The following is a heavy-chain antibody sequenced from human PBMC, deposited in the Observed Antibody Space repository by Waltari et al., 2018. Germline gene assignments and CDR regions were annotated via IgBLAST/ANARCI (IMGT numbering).Heavy chain of an antibody. J-gene: IGHJ5*02. CDR2: ISCSGGST. CDR1: GFTFSSYA. Sequence: EVQLVESGGGLVQPGGSLRLSCAASGFTFSSYAMSWVRQAPGKELEWVSAISCSGGSTYYADSVKGRFTISRDNSKNTLCLQMNSLRAEDTAVYYCAKEGGIAVLYNWFDPWGQGTLVTVSS. D-gene: IGHD6-19*01. CDR3: AKEGGIAVLYNWFDP. V-gene: IGHV3-23*04.